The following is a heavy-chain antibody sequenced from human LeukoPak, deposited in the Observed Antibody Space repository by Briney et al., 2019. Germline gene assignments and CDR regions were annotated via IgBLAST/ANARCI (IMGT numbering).Heavy chain of an antibody. V-gene: IGHV1-2*02. CDR1: GYTFTDYY. J-gene: IGHJ4*02. CDR2: INPNSGDT. D-gene: IGHD3-10*01. CDR3: ARATGYYGSGSYYSIDY. Sequence: ASVKVSCKASGYTFTDYYINWVRQAPGQGLEWIGWINPNSGDTNYAQKFQGRVTVTRDTSISTAYMELSRLRSDDTAVYYCARATGYYGSGSYYSIDYWGQGTLVTVSS.